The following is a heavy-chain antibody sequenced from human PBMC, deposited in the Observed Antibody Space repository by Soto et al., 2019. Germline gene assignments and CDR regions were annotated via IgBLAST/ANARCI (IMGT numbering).Heavy chain of an antibody. CDR2: ISYDGSNK. J-gene: IGHJ4*02. CDR3: AKDKDSSGWYRYFDY. CDR1: GFTFSSYG. D-gene: IGHD6-19*01. V-gene: IGHV3-30*18. Sequence: LRLSCAASGFTFSSYGMHWVRQAPGKGLEWVAVISYDGSNKYYADSVKGRFTISRDNSKNTLYLQMNSLRAEDTAVYYCAKDKDSSGWYRYFDYWGQGTLVTVSS.